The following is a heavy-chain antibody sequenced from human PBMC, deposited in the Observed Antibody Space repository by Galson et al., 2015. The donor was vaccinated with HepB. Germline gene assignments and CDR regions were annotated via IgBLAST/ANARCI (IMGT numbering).Heavy chain of an antibody. CDR2: ISSSSSTI. Sequence: SLRLSCAASGLTFSSYSMNWVRQAPGKGLEWVSYISSSSSTIYYADSVKGRFTISRDNAKNSLYLQMNSLRAEDTAVYYCARVRQGTLSTPDYWGQGTLVTVSS. CDR3: ARVRQGTLSTPDY. D-gene: IGHD1-1*01. V-gene: IGHV3-48*01. CDR1: GLTFSSYS. J-gene: IGHJ4*02.